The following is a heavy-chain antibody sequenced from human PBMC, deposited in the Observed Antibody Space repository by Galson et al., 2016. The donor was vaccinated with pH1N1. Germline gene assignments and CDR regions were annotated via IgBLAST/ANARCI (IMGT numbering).Heavy chain of an antibody. CDR3: ARSAQWLLYSRFDP. V-gene: IGHV4-39*07. CDR1: GGSISSDTYY. Sequence: ETLSLTCSVSGGSISSDTYYWGWIRQPPGKGLEWIGSFHHTDGTYYNPSLKSRVTISVDTSKSQISLTLSSVSAADTAMYYCARSAQWLLYSRFDPWGQGILVTVSS. D-gene: IGHD6-19*01. J-gene: IGHJ5*02. CDR2: FHHTDGT.